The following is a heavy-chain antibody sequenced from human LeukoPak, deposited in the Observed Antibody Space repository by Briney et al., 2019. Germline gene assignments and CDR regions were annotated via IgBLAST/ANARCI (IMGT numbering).Heavy chain of an antibody. CDR1: GFTFRSYG. Sequence: ERSLRLSCAASGFTFRSYGMHWVRQAPGKGLEWVAVIWYDGSNKYYADSVKGRFTISRDNSKNTLYLQMNSLRAEDTAVYYCAKGSLYVPQDWGQGTLVTVSS. J-gene: IGHJ4*02. D-gene: IGHD3-16*01. CDR3: AKGSLYVPQD. V-gene: IGHV3-33*06. CDR2: IWYDGSNK.